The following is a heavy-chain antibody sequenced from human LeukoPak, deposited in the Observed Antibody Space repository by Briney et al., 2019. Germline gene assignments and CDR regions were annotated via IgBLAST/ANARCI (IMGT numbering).Heavy chain of an antibody. CDR1: GYTFTSYY. J-gene: IGHJ3*02. D-gene: IGHD6-6*01. CDR3: ARDLSGIAARHDAFDI. V-gene: IGHV1-46*01. CDR2: INPSGGST. Sequence: ASVKVSCKASGYTFTSYYMHWVRQAPGQGLEWMGIINPSGGSTSYAQKFQGRVTMTRDMSTSTVYMELSSLRSGDTAVYYCARDLSGIAARHDAFDIWGQGTMVTVSS.